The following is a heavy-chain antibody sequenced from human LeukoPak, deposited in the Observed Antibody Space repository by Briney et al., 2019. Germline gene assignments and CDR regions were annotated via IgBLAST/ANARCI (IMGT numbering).Heavy chain of an antibody. CDR2: INTNTGNP. CDR1: GYTFTSYG. V-gene: IGHV7-4-1*02. CDR3: ARLGSDSVVAD. D-gene: IGHD2-21*02. J-gene: IGHJ4*02. Sequence: GASVKISCKASGYTFTSYGISWVRQAPGQGLEWMGWINTNTGNPTYAQGFTGRFVFSLDTSVSTAYLQISSLKAEDTAVYYCARLGSDSVVADWGQGTLVTVSS.